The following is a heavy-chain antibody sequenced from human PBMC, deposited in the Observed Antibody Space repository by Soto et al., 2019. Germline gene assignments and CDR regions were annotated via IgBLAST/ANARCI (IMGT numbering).Heavy chain of an antibody. CDR3: AKGGYDSSGHSLYNFDS. Sequence: GGSLGLSCATSGFTFSSFTMNWVRQAPGKGLEWVSGISGSGRSVYYADSVKGRFTISRDNSKSTLYLQMNSLRAEDTAVYYCAKGGYDSSGHSLYNFDSWGQGTLVTLSS. CDR2: ISGSGRSV. J-gene: IGHJ4*02. V-gene: IGHV3-23*01. CDR1: GFTFSSFT. D-gene: IGHD3-22*01.